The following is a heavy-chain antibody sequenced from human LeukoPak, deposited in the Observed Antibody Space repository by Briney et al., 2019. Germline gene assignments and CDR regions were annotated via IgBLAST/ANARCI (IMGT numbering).Heavy chain of an antibody. Sequence: GGSLRLSCAASGFPLSDYWMSCVREPPGEGLEWVANIKQDGSAEYYVGSVKGRFTISRDNAKNSLYLQMNSLTVDDTAVYYCARDRRPSIYGGLDSWGQGSLVTVSS. J-gene: IGHJ5*02. CDR1: GFPLSDYW. CDR2: IKQDGSAE. CDR3: ARDRRPSIYGGLDS. V-gene: IGHV3-7*01. D-gene: IGHD2-21*01.